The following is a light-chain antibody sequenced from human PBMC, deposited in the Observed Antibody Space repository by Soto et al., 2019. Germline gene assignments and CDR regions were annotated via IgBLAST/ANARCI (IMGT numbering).Light chain of an antibody. CDR1: TGAVTSGLH. J-gene: IGLJ2*01. Sequence: QAVVTQEPSLTVSPGRTVTITCGSSTGAVTSGLHPYWFQQKPGQDPRPLIYDTNNKHSWTPVRFSGSLLGGKAALTLSGAQSEDESEYYCFLCYSGVVVFGGGTKLTVL. V-gene: IGLV7-46*01. CDR3: FLCYSGVVV. CDR2: DTN.